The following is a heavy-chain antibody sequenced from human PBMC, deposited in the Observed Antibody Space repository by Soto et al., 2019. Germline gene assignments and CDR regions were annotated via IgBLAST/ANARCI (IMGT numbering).Heavy chain of an antibody. CDR1: GGTFSSYA. V-gene: IGHV1-69*13. D-gene: IGHD1-26*01. Sequence: SVKVSCKASGGTFSSYAISWVRQAPGQGLEWMGGIIPIFGTANYAQKFQGRVTITADESTSTAYMELSSLRSEDTAVYYCARVGGSYYYYYYGMDVRGQGTTVTVSS. J-gene: IGHJ6*02. CDR3: ARVGGSYYYYYYGMDV. CDR2: IIPIFGTA.